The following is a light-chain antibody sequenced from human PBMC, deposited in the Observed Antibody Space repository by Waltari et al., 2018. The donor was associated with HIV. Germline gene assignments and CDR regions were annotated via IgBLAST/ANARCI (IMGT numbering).Light chain of an antibody. CDR2: GAS. V-gene: IGKV3-20*01. Sequence: EVVLTQSPGTLSLSPGARATLSCRASQRVRSSYLAWFQQKPGQAPRLLIYGASTRATGIPNRFSGSESGTDFTLTISRLEPEDFAVYYCQQYDSSPRSFGQGTKVEI. CDR3: QQYDSSPRS. J-gene: IGKJ1*01. CDR1: QRVRSSY.